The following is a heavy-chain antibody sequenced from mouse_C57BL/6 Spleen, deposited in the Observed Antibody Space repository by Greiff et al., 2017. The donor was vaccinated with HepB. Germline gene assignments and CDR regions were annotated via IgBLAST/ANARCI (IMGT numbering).Heavy chain of an antibody. V-gene: IGHV1-61*01. CDR2: IYPSDSET. D-gene: IGHD1-1*01. CDR1: GYTFTSYW. Sequence: QVQLQQPGAELVRPGSSVKLSCKASGYTFTSYWMDWVKQRPGQGLEWIGNIYPSDSETHYNQKFKDKATLTVDKSSSTAYMQLSSLTSEDSAVYYCARSRTTVVAHFDYWGQGPTLTVSS. J-gene: IGHJ2*01. CDR3: ARSRTTVVAHFDY.